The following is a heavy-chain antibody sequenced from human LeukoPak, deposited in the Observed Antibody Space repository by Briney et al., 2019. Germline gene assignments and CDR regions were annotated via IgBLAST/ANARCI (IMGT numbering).Heavy chain of an antibody. CDR1: GGSISSGGYS. V-gene: IGHV4-30-2*01. CDR2: IYHSGST. J-gene: IGHJ3*02. CDR3: ARDLPFHDYGDYVDAFDI. D-gene: IGHD4-17*01. Sequence: SQTLSLTCAVSGGSISSGGYSWSWIRQPPGKGLEWIGYIYHSGSTYYNPSLKSRVTISVDRSKNQFSLKLSSVTAADTAVYYCARDLPFHDYGDYVDAFDIWGQGTMVTVSS.